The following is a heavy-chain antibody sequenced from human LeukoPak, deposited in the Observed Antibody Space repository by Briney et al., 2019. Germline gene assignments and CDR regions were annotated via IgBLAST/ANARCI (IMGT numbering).Heavy chain of an antibody. Sequence: TSETLSLTCTVSGGSISSYYWSWIRQPPGKGLEWIGYIYYSGSTNYNPSLKSRVTISVDTSKNQFSLKLSSVTAADTAVYYCARYVLRYFDWFPEEETYNWFDPWGQGTLVTVSS. CDR1: GGSISSYY. D-gene: IGHD3-9*01. CDR3: ARYVLRYFDWFPEEETYNWFDP. CDR2: IYYSGST. J-gene: IGHJ5*02. V-gene: IGHV4-59*08.